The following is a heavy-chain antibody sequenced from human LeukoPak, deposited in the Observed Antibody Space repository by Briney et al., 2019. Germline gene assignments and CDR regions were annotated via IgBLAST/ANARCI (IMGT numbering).Heavy chain of an antibody. CDR3: AIDNSGWSRDY. CDR1: GFTLRSYS. Sequence: GGSLRLSCAASGFTLRSYSMSWVRQAPGKGLEWVSSINWGSNHIYYADAVQGRFTISRDNAKNSLYLQMNSLRAEDTAIYYCAIDNSGWSRDYWGQGTLVTVSS. J-gene: IGHJ4*02. CDR2: INWGSNHI. D-gene: IGHD6-19*01. V-gene: IGHV3-21*06.